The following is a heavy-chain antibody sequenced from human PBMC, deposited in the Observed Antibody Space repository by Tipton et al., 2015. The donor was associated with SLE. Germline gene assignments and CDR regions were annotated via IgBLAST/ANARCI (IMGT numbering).Heavy chain of an antibody. CDR2: IYHSGST. D-gene: IGHD4-17*01. CDR1: GYSISSDYY. Sequence: TLSLTCTVSGYSISSDYYWGWIRQPPGRGLEWIGSIYHSGSTHYNPSLKSRVSISVDTSKNQFSLKLSSVTAADTAIYYCARSLPPTVTHLGQGTLVTVSS. CDR3: ARSLPPTVTH. V-gene: IGHV4-38-2*02. J-gene: IGHJ4*02.